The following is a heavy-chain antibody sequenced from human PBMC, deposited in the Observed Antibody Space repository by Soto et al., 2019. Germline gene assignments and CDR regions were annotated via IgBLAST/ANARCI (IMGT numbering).Heavy chain of an antibody. Sequence: QVQLVESGGGVVQPGRSLRLSCAASGFSCSSCGMHWVRQDPGKGLEWVAVISYDEKNKYYADSVKGRFTISRDNSQNTLYLQMNSLRPEDTAVYYCAKDRSRTWAFVYWGQGALVTVSS. V-gene: IGHV3-30*18. CDR3: AKDRSRTWAFVY. D-gene: IGHD1-26*01. J-gene: IGHJ4*02. CDR1: GFSCSSCG. CDR2: ISYDEKNK.